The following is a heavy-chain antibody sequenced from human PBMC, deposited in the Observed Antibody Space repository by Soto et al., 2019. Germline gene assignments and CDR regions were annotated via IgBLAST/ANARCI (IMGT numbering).Heavy chain of an antibody. CDR1: GFTFTSSA. CDR2: IVVGSGNT. Sequence: ASVKVSCKASGFTFTSSAVQWVRQALGQRLEWIGWIVVGSGNTNYAQKFQERVTITRDMSTSTAYMELSSLRSEDTAVYYCAVGYSDYDFAVAGGYYYGMEVWGQRTTVIVSS. V-gene: IGHV1-58*01. J-gene: IGHJ6*01. D-gene: IGHD5-12*01. CDR3: AVGYSDYDFAVAGGYYYGMEV.